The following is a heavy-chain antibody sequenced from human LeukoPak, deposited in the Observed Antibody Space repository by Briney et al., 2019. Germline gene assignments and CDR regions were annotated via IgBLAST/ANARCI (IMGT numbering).Heavy chain of an antibody. V-gene: IGHV6-1*01. CDR1: GDSVSSNSAA. CDR2: TYYRSRWYN. J-gene: IGHJ6*01. D-gene: IGHD3-10*01. CDR3: ARGSKNSPQPFGYYAMDV. Sequence: SQTLSLTCAISGDSVSSNSAAWNWIRQSPSRGLEWLGRTYYRSRWYNDYAVSVRSRISINADTSKNQFSLQLNSVTPEDTAVYYCARGSKNSPQPFGYYAMDVWGQGTTVTVSP.